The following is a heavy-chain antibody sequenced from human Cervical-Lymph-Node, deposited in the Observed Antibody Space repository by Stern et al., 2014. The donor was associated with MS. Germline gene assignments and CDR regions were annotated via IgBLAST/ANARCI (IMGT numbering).Heavy chain of an antibody. D-gene: IGHD1-1*01. CDR1: GFTVSRDY. J-gene: IGHJ4*02. Sequence: EEQLVESGGGVIQPGGSLRLSCTASGFTVSRDYMPWVRPAPGKGLEWVSLITNVGSPFYTDSVKGRFTISRDDSKNTVYLHMTSLRAEDTAMYYCARDTSSPERSDWWGQGTLVTVSS. CDR2: ITNVGSP. V-gene: IGHV3-53*01. CDR3: ARDTSSPERSDW.